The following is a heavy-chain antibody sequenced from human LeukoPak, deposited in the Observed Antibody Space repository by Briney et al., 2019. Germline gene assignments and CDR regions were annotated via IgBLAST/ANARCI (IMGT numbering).Heavy chain of an antibody. D-gene: IGHD1/OR15-1a*01. CDR1: GFTFSSYA. J-gene: IGHJ4*02. CDR3: AKESGNNGDPAITPFDY. CDR2: ISGSGGST. V-gene: IGHV3-23*01. Sequence: GGSLRLSCAASGFTFSSYAMSWVRQAPGKGLEWVSAISGSGGSTYYADSVKGRFTISRDNSKNTLYLQMNSLRAEDTAVYYCAKESGNNGDPAITPFDYWGQGTLVTVSS.